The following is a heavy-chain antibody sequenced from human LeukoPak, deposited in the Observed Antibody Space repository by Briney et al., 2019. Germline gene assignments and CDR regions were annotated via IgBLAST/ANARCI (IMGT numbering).Heavy chain of an antibody. D-gene: IGHD1-26*01. V-gene: IGHV3-48*04. Sequence: TGGSLRLSCVASGFTFSYYSMNWVRQAPGKGLEWVSYISSIGTTIYYADSVKGRFTISRDNAKNSLYLQMNSLRAEDTAVYYCARGERGDYWGQGTLVTVSS. CDR3: ARGERGDY. CDR1: GFTFSYYS. CDR2: ISSIGTTI. J-gene: IGHJ4*02.